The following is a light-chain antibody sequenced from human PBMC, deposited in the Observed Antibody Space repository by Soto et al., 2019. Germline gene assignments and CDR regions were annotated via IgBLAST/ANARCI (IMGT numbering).Light chain of an antibody. CDR3: QQSDSYPYT. V-gene: IGKV1-39*01. CDR2: AAS. CDR1: QIITNS. J-gene: IGKJ2*01. Sequence: DIPMTQSPSSLSVFVGDRVTITCRASQIITNSLHWYQQKPGKAPKLLVYAASSLQSGVPSRFSGNGSGTDFTLTISSLQPEDFASYYCQQSDSYPYTFGQGTKLEIK.